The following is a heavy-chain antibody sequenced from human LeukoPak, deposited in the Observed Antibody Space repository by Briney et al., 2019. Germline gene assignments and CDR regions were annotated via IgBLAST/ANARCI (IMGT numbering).Heavy chain of an antibody. J-gene: IGHJ4*02. D-gene: IGHD3-10*01. Sequence: SKTLSLTCSVSGGSISSYYCTWIRQTPGKGLEWIGYMSYSGSTNYNPSLKSRVTLSVDTSKNQFSLKLSSVTAADTAVYYCARVGGRFGEYHFDSWGQGTLVTVSS. CDR3: ARVGGRFGEYHFDS. V-gene: IGHV4-59*01. CDR1: GGSISSYY. CDR2: MSYSGST.